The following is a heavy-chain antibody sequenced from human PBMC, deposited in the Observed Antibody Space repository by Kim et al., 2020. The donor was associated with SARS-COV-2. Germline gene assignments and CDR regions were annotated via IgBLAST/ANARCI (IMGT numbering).Heavy chain of an antibody. J-gene: IGHJ4*02. CDR1: GFTLSSYG. Sequence: GGSLRLSCAASGFTLSSYGMHWVRQAPGKGLEWVAVISYDGSNKYYADSVKGRFTISRDNSKNTLYLQMNSLRAEDTAVYYCAKDHDYYGSGSYYSFDYWGQGTLVTVSS. D-gene: IGHD3-10*01. CDR3: AKDHDYYGSGSYYSFDY. CDR2: ISYDGSNK. V-gene: IGHV3-30*18.